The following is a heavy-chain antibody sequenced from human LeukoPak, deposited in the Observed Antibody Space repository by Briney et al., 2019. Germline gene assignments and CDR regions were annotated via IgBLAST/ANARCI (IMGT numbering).Heavy chain of an antibody. CDR1: GFTFSTYE. V-gene: IGHV3-48*03. Sequence: PGGSLRLSCAASGFTFSTYEMNWVRQAPGKGLEWVSYISGGGTNIYYADSVKGRFTVSRDDAKNSLYLQMNSLRAEDTAVYYCARTPTYGFWSGYTLDVWGQGTMVTFSS. D-gene: IGHD3-3*01. CDR2: ISGGGTNI. CDR3: ARTPTYGFWSGYTLDV. J-gene: IGHJ6*02.